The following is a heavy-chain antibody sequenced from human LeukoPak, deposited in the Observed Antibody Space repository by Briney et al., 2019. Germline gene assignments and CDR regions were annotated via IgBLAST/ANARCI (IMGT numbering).Heavy chain of an antibody. Sequence: PGRALRLSCAASGFTFSSYGMHWVRQAPGKGLEWVAVILYDGSHKYYADSVKGRFTISRDNSKNTLYLQMNSLRAEDTAVYYCAKDFIVGATLNYFDYWGQGTLVTVSS. D-gene: IGHD1-26*01. J-gene: IGHJ4*02. CDR1: GFTFSSYG. CDR3: AKDFIVGATLNYFDY. V-gene: IGHV3-30*18. CDR2: ILYDGSHK.